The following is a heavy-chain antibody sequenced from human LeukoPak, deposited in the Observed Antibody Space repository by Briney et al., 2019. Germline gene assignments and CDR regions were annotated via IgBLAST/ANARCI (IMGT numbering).Heavy chain of an antibody. CDR3: AKASVPPATRSWFDS. CDR2: ITDSGGST. V-gene: IGHV3-23*01. D-gene: IGHD2-2*01. CDR1: GFTFSSYA. J-gene: IGHJ5*01. Sequence: GGSLRLSCAASGFTFSSYAMSWVRQAPGKGLEWVSAITDSGGSTYYADSVKGRFTISRDNSKNTLYLQMNSLRAEDTALYYCAKASVPPATRSWFDSWGRGTLVTVSS.